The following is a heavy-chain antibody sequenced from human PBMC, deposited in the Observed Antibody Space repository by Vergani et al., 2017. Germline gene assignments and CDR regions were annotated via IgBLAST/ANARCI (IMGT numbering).Heavy chain of an antibody. CDR1: GFTFNHYA. J-gene: IGHJ6*04. CDR2: ISGSGGST. Sequence: EVQLLESGGDLVQPGGSLRLSCAASGFTFNHYAMNWVRQAPGKGLEWVSGISGSGGSTNYAGSVKGRFTISRDRSKNTLYLQMNSLSAGDTAVYYCAKANPRNSGYDYLYYYHAMDVWGKGTTVTVSS. D-gene: IGHD5-12*01. V-gene: IGHV3-23*01. CDR3: AKANPRNSGYDYLYYYHAMDV.